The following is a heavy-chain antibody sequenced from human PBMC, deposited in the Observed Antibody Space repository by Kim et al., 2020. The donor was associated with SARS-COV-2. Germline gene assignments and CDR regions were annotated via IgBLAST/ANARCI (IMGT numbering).Heavy chain of an antibody. CDR1: GYTFTGYY. CDR2: INPNTGDT. J-gene: IGHJ4*02. V-gene: IGHV1-2*06. Sequence: ASVKVSCKASGYTFTGYYIHWLRQAPGQGLEWMGRINPNTGDTNYAQKFQVRVTLSRDTSISTTYLELSRLRSDDTAVYYCARFISSRADYWGQGTLVTVSS. CDR3: ARFISSRADY. D-gene: IGHD6-13*01.